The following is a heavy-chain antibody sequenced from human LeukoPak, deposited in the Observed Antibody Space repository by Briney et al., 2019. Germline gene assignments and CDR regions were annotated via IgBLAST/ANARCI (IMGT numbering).Heavy chain of an antibody. CDR1: GFSVSSNF. V-gene: IGHV3-66*01. Sequence: GGSLRLSCAASGFSVSSNFMSWVRQAPGKGLECVSVIYSGGDTYYADSVRGRFTISRDKSKNTLSLQMNSLRAEDTAVYYCAKDPGVVPAHYFDYWGQGTLVTVSS. D-gene: IGHD2-2*01. J-gene: IGHJ4*02. CDR3: AKDPGVVPAHYFDY. CDR2: IYSGGDT.